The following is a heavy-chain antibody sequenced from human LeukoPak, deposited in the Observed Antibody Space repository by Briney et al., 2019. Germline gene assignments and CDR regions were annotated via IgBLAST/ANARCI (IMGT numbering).Heavy chain of an antibody. V-gene: IGHV1-2*02. CDR3: ARGLRIINGLDV. J-gene: IGHJ6*02. CDR2: LNPHSGGT. CDR1: GYTLIDYY. Sequence: ASVTVSCEASGYTLIDYYIYWVRQAPGQGVEWLGWLNPHSGGTNYAQKFQGRVTLTSDTSISTAYMELSLLTSDDTAIYYCARGLRIINGLDVWGQGTTVIVSS. D-gene: IGHD2-15*01.